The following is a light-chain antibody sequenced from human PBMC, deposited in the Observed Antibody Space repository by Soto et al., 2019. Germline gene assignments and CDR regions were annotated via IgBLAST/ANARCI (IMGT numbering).Light chain of an antibody. Sequence: VLTQPPSECGSPGQGVTISCSGSSSNIGSNTVNWYQQLPGTAPKLLIYSNNQRPSGVPDRFSGSKSGTSASLAISGLQSEDEADYYCAAWDDSLNGYVFGTGTKSPS. CDR3: AAWDDSLNGYV. V-gene: IGLV1-44*01. CDR1: SSNIGSNT. CDR2: SNN. J-gene: IGLJ1*01.